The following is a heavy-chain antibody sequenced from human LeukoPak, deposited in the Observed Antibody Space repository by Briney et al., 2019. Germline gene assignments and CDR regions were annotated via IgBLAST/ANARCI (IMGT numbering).Heavy chain of an antibody. CDR3: ARGQGDFWSGYYLGFDP. V-gene: IGHV4-34*01. CDR1: GGSFSGFY. Sequence: PSETLSLTCAVYGGSFSGFYWSWIRQPPGKGLEWIGEINHSGSTNYNPSLKSRVTISVDTSKNQFSLKLSSVTAADTAVYYCARGQGDFWSGYYLGFDPWGQGTLVTVSS. CDR2: INHSGST. D-gene: IGHD3-3*01. J-gene: IGHJ5*02.